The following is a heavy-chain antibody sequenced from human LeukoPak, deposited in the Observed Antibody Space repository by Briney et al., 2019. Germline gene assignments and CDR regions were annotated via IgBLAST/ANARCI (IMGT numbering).Heavy chain of an antibody. J-gene: IGHJ4*02. CDR2: INPNSGGT. Sequence: ASVTVSFKASGYTFTCYYMHWVRQAPGQGLEWMGWINPNSGGTNYAQKFQGRVTMTRDTSISTAYMELSRLRSDDTAVYYCARDLDIVATIVGYWGQGTLVTVSS. V-gene: IGHV1-2*02. CDR3: ARDLDIVATIVGY. D-gene: IGHD5-12*01. CDR1: GYTFTCYY.